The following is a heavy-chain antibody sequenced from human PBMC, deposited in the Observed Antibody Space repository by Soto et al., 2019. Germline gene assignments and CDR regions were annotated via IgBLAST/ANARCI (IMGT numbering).Heavy chain of an antibody. CDR1: GYTFTGYY. CDR3: ARDFPLGTAYYFDY. CDR2: INPNSGGT. J-gene: IGHJ4*02. Sequence: ASVKVSCKASGYTFTGYYMHWVRQAPGQGLEWMGWINPNSGGTNYAQKFQGRVTMTRDTSISTAYMELSRLRSDDTAVYYCARDFPLGTAYYFDYWGQGTLVTVSS. V-gene: IGHV1-2*02.